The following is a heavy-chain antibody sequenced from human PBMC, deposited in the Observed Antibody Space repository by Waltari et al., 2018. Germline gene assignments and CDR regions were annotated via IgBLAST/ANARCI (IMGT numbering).Heavy chain of an antibody. D-gene: IGHD5-12*01. CDR1: GYSISSGYY. V-gene: IGHV4-38-2*02. Sequence: QVQLQESGPGLVKPSETPSLTCAVSGYSISSGYYWGWIRQPPRKGLGWIGSIYHSGSTYYNPSLKSRVTISVDTSKNQFSLKLSSVTAADTAVYYCAREGGATPFYYYYYMDVWGKGTTVTVSS. CDR3: AREGGATPFYYYYYMDV. J-gene: IGHJ6*03. CDR2: IYHSGST.